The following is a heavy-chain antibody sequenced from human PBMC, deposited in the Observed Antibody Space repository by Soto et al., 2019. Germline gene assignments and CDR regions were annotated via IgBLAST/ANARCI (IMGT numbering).Heavy chain of an antibody. V-gene: IGHV3-23*01. CDR2: ISGSGYST. J-gene: IGHJ4*02. CDR1: GFTFSSYA. CDR3: AKDLTSSGYFEFDY. Sequence: EVQLLESGGGSGQPGGSLRLSCAASGFTFSSYAMSWVRQAPGKGLEGVSTISGSGYSTYYADSVKGRLTISRDNSKNTLYLQMNSLRAEDTAVYYCAKDLTSSGYFEFDYWGQGTLVTVSS. D-gene: IGHD3-22*01.